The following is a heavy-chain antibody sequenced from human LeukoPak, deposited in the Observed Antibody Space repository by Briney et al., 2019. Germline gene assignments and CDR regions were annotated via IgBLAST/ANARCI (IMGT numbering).Heavy chain of an antibody. CDR1: GFTFSNHY. Sequence: GGSLRLSCAASGFTFSNHYMTWVRQTPGRGLVWVARINTDGTIIDYADSVQGRFTISRDNAKNTLYLQMNSLRAEDTALYYCVKDLDFRADCWGQGTLVTVSS. CDR3: VKDLDFRADC. CDR2: INTDGTII. J-gene: IGHJ4*02. D-gene: IGHD2/OR15-2a*01. V-gene: IGHV3-74*01.